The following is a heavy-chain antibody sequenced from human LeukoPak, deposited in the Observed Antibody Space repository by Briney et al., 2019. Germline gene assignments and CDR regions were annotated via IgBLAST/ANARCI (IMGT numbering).Heavy chain of an antibody. CDR3: ARAGEKVVTAILPFDY. D-gene: IGHD2-21*02. V-gene: IGHV4-34*01. CDR1: GGSFRGYY. Sequence: PSETLSLTCAVYGGSFRGYYWSWIRQPPGKGLEWIGEINHSGSTNYNPSLKSRVTISVDTSKNQFSLKLSSVTAADTAVYYCARAGEKVVTAILPFDYWGQGTLVTVSS. CDR2: INHSGST. J-gene: IGHJ4*02.